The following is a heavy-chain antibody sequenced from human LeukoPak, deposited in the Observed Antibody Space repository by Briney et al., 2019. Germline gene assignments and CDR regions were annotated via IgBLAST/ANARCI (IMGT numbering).Heavy chain of an antibody. CDR2: INYSGYT. CDR1: GGSFSGYY. J-gene: IGHJ4*02. CDR3: ARTSYAYYYFDY. Sequence: SETLSLTCAVYGGSFSGYYWSWIRQPPGKGLEWVGYINYSGYTYYNPALKSRLTLSVDTSKNQFSLKVNSVTAADTAIYYCARTSYAYYYFDYWGQGTLVTVSS. D-gene: IGHD3-16*01. V-gene: IGHV4-34*09.